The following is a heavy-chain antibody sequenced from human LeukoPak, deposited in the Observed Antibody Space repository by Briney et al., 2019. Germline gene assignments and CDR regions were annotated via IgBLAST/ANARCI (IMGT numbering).Heavy chain of an antibody. Sequence: GGSLRLSCAASGFTFSGSAMHWVRQASGKGLEWVGRIRSKANSYATAYAASVKGRFTISRDDSKNTAYLQMNSLKTEDTAVYYCTRQLAEGDYGSGSPYWYFDLWGRGTLVTVSS. CDR2: IRSKANSYAT. D-gene: IGHD3-10*01. CDR1: GFTFSGSA. J-gene: IGHJ2*01. CDR3: TRQLAEGDYGSGSPYWYFDL. V-gene: IGHV3-73*01.